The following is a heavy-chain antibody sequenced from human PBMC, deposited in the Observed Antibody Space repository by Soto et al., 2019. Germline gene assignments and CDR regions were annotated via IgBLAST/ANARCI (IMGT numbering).Heavy chain of an antibody. Sequence: PGGSLRLSCAASGFTFSSYAMHWVRQAPGKGLEYVSAISSNGGSTDYANSVKGRFTISRDNSKNTLYLQIGSLRAEDMAVYYCARGGRGYEFDYWGQGTLVTVSS. J-gene: IGHJ4*02. D-gene: IGHD5-12*01. CDR1: GFTFSSYA. CDR2: ISSNGGST. V-gene: IGHV3-64*01. CDR3: ARGGRGYEFDY.